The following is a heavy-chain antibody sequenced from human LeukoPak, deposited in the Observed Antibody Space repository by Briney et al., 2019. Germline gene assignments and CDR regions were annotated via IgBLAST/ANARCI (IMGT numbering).Heavy chain of an antibody. D-gene: IGHD3-22*01. J-gene: IGHJ3*02. CDR1: GFTFSSYS. Sequence: GGSLRHSCAASGFTFSSYSMNWVRQAPGKGLEWVSSISSSSSYIYYADSVKGRFTISRDNAKNSLYLQMNSLRAEDTAVYYCARVDSSGYHDAFDIWGQGTMVTVSS. CDR3: ARVDSSGYHDAFDI. V-gene: IGHV3-21*01. CDR2: ISSSSSYI.